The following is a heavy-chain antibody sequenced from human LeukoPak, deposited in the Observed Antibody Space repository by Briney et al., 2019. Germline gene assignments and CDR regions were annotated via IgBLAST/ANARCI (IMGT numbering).Heavy chain of an antibody. V-gene: IGHV4-4*02. CDR3: ARERKSSGWYRDFDY. D-gene: IGHD6-19*01. CDR1: GGSISSSNW. CDR2: IYHSGST. Sequence: SETLSLTCAVSGGSISSSNWWSWVRQPPGKGLEWIGGIYHSGSTNYNPSLKSRVTISVDKSKNQFSLKLSSVTAADTAVYYCARERKSSGWYRDFDYWGQGTLVTVSS. J-gene: IGHJ4*02.